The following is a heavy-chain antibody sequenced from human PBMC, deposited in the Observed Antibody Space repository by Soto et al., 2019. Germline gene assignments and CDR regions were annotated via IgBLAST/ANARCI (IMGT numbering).Heavy chain of an antibody. CDR2: IYHSGST. CDR1: GGSISTTHW. J-gene: IGHJ5*02. D-gene: IGHD3-22*01. V-gene: IGHV4-4*02. Sequence: QVQLQESGPGLVKPSGTLSLTCAVSGGSISTTHWWTWVRQPPGKGLEWIGEIYHSGSTNYNPSPKSRVXXSXDXSKNQFSLKLSSVPAADTAVYYCARKSYYEPYPFDPWGQGTLVTVSS. CDR3: ARKSYYEPYPFDP.